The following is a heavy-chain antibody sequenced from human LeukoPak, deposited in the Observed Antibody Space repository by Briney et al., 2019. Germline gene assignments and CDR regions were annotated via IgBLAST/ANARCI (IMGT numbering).Heavy chain of an antibody. CDR1: GESINSFY. Sequence: SETLSLTCTVSGESINSFYWSWIRQPAGKGLEWIGRIYSSGSTNYSPSLKSRVTMSVDTSKNQFSLKLSSVTAADTAVYYCARDSLVVVAATARLGWFDPWGQGTLVTVSS. V-gene: IGHV4-4*07. D-gene: IGHD2-15*01. J-gene: IGHJ5*02. CDR2: IYSSGST. CDR3: ARDSLVVVAATARLGWFDP.